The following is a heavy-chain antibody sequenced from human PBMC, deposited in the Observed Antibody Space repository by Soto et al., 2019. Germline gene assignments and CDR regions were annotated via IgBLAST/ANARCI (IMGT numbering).Heavy chain of an antibody. CDR2: IKQDGSEK. V-gene: IGHV3-7*01. CDR3: ARVGYCSGGSCYSNYYYYYGMDV. J-gene: IGHJ6*02. D-gene: IGHD2-15*01. Sequence: GGSLRLSCAASGFTFSSYWMSWVRQAPGKGLEWVANIKQDGSEKYYVDSVKGRFTISRDNAKNSLYLQMNSLRAEDTAVYYCARVGYCSGGSCYSNYYYYYGMDVWGQGTTVTVSS. CDR1: GFTFSSYW.